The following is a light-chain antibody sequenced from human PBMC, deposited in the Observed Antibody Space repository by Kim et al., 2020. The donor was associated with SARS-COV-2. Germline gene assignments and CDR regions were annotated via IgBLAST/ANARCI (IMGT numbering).Light chain of an antibody. CDR2: EAT. CDR1: SSDVGAYNL. V-gene: IGLV2-23*01. CDR3: CSYGGSSTFV. J-gene: IGLJ1*01. Sequence: GQSLTISCTGTSSDVGAYNLVSWYQQYPGKAPKLMIYEATKRPSGVSRRFSGSKSGNTASLTISGLQAEDEAVYYCCSYGGSSTFVFGTGTQLTVL.